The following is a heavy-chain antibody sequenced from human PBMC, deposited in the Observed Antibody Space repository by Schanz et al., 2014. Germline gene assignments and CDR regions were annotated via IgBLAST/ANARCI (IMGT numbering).Heavy chain of an antibody. D-gene: IGHD3-22*01. CDR2: ISGSGGST. J-gene: IGHJ4*02. V-gene: IGHV3-23*04. CDR1: GFTFTNYA. Sequence: EVHLVESGGGLVQPGGSLRLSCAASGFTFTNYAMSWVRQAPGKGLEWVSAISGSGGSTYYADSVKGRFTISRDNSKNTLYLQMNSLRVEDSAIYYCAKDISDTSGKDDYWGQGTLVTVSS. CDR3: AKDISDTSGKDDY.